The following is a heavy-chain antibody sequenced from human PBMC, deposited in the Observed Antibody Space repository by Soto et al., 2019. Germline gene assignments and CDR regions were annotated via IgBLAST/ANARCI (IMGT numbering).Heavy chain of an antibody. V-gene: IGHV3-23*01. J-gene: IGHJ4*02. Sequence: GGSLRLSCAASGFTFSSYAMSWVRQAPGRGLEWVSAISGSGGSTYYADSVKGRFTISRDNSKNTLYLQMNSLRAEDTAVYYCAKDLRRYSSAEYYFDYWGQGTLVTVSS. D-gene: IGHD6-19*01. CDR3: AKDLRRYSSAEYYFDY. CDR1: GFTFSSYA. CDR2: ISGSGGST.